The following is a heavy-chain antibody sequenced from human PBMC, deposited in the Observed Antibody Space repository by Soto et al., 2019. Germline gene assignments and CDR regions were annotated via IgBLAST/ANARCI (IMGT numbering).Heavy chain of an antibody. Sequence: SETLSLTCTVSGGSISSGGHYCNWIRQHPGKGLEWIGYIYHSGSAYYNPSLKSRVTISVDTSKNQFSLKLSSVTAADTAVYYCARRYYYDRSGYYYFDYWGQGTLVTVSS. D-gene: IGHD3-22*01. CDR1: GGSISSGGHY. J-gene: IGHJ4*02. CDR3: ARRYYYDRSGYYYFDY. V-gene: IGHV4-31*03. CDR2: IYHSGSA.